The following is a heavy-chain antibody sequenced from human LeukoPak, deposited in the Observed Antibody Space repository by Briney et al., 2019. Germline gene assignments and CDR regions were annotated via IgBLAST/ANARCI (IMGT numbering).Heavy chain of an antibody. J-gene: IGHJ4*02. D-gene: IGHD3-22*01. CDR2: ITETSHV. Sequence: PGGSLRLSCAASGFTFSAYSMNWVRQAPGKGLEWVSSITETSHVHYAESVKGRFTISRDNAKNTLYVQVNSLRAEDTAVYYCANHDYYDSSGYYHYYFDYWGQGTLVTVSS. CDR3: ANHDYYDSSGYYHYYFDY. CDR1: GFTFSAYS. V-gene: IGHV3-21*04.